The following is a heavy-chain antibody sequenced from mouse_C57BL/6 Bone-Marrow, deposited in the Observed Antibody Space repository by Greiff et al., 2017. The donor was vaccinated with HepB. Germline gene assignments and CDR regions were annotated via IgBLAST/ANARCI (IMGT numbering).Heavy chain of an antibody. CDR1: GYSITSGYY. V-gene: IGHV3-6*01. CDR3: ATEPLAISYYAMDY. Sequence: EVHLVESGPGLVKPSQSLSLTCSVTGYSITSGYYWNWIRQFPGNKLEWMGYISYDGSNNYNPSLKNRISITRDTSKNQFFLKLNSVTTEDTATYYCATEPLAISYYAMDYWGQGTSVTVSS. CDR2: ISYDGSN. J-gene: IGHJ4*01.